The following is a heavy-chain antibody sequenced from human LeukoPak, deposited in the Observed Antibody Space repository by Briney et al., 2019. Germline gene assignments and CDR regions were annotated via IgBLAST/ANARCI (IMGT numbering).Heavy chain of an antibody. Sequence: ASVKVSCKASGYTFTGYYMHWVRQAPGQGLEWMGWINPNSGGTNYAQKFQGGVTMTRDTSISTAYMELSRLRSDDTAVYYCARSHTVKGHLTFDYWGQGTLVTVSS. J-gene: IGHJ4*02. V-gene: IGHV1-2*02. CDR2: INPNSGGT. CDR3: ARSHTVKGHLTFDY. CDR1: GYTFTGYY. D-gene: IGHD2-8*02.